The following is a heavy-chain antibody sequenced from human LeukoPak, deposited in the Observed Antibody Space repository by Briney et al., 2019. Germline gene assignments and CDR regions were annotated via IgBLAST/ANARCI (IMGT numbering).Heavy chain of an antibody. Sequence: GGSLRLSCAASGFTFRNYGMHWVRQAPGKGVDWVAVISYDGSNKYYADSVKGRFPISRDNPKNTLYLQMNSLRAEDTAVYYCAKVRYFGPSAFDIWGQGTMVTVSS. D-gene: IGHD3-9*01. CDR3: AKVRYFGPSAFDI. J-gene: IGHJ3*02. CDR1: GFTFRNYG. CDR2: ISYDGSNK. V-gene: IGHV3-30*18.